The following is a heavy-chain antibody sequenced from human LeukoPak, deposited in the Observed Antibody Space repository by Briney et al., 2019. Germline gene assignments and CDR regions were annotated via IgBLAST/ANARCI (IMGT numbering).Heavy chain of an antibody. D-gene: IGHD6-13*01. CDR3: ARVGNIAAAGTYDY. CDR2: IFYSGSP. CDR1: AGSISSNY. J-gene: IGHJ4*02. V-gene: IGHV4-59*08. Sequence: SETLSLTSSVSAGSISSNYWSWIRQPPGKGLEWIANIFYSGSPNYNPSLKSRVTISFDTSKNQFSLKLSSVTAADTAVYYCARVGNIAAAGTYDYWGQGTLVTVSS.